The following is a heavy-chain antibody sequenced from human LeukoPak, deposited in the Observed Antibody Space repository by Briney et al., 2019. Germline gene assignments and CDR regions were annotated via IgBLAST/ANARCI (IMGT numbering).Heavy chain of an antibody. D-gene: IGHD3-22*01. CDR2: ISSSSSYI. J-gene: IGHJ4*02. CDR3: ARDGPLTPPSYYYDSSGYPEYYFDY. V-gene: IGHV3-21*01. Sequence: GGSLRLSCAASGFTFSSYSMNWVRQAPGKGLEWVSSISSSSSYIYYADSVKGRFTISRDNSKNTLYLQMNGLRAEDTAVYYCARDGPLTPPSYYYDSSGYPEYYFDYWGQGTLVTVSS. CDR1: GFTFSSYS.